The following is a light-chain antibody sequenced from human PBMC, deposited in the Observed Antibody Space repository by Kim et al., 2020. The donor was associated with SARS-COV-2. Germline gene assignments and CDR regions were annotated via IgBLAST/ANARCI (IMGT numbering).Light chain of an antibody. Sequence: SSELTQDPAVSVALGQTVRITCQGDSLRKYYATWYQHKARQAPVLVFYCKDKRPSGVPDRFSGSTSGNTASLTITGAQAADEADYYCKSRDSRGTVVFGGGTKVTVL. CDR1: SLRKYY. V-gene: IGLV3-19*01. CDR2: CKD. J-gene: IGLJ2*01. CDR3: KSRDSRGTVV.